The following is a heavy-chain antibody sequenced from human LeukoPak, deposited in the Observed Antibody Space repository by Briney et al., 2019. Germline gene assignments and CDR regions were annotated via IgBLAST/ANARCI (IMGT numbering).Heavy chain of an antibody. CDR3: ARLAWDYYDSSGYYPHAFDI. CDR2: IYPGDSDT. CDR1: GYSFTSYW. Sequence: GESLQISCQGSGYSFTSYWIGWVRQMPGKGLEWMGIIYPGDSDTRYSPSFQGQVTISADKSISTAYLQWSSLKASDTAMYYCARLAWDYYDSSGYYPHAFDIWGQGTMVTVSS. D-gene: IGHD3-22*01. V-gene: IGHV5-51*01. J-gene: IGHJ3*02.